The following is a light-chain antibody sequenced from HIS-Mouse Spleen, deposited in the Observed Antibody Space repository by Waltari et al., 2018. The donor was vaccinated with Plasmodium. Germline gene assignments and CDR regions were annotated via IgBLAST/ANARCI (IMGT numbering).Light chain of an antibody. Sequence: DIQMTQSPSSLSASVGDRLTITSRASQSISSYLHWYQQKPGKAPKLLIYAASSLQSGVPSRFSGSGSGTDFTLTISSLQPEDFATYYCQQSYSTPQLTFGGGTK. CDR2: AAS. V-gene: IGKV1-39*01. CDR3: QQSYSTPQLT. J-gene: IGKJ4*01. CDR1: QSISSY.